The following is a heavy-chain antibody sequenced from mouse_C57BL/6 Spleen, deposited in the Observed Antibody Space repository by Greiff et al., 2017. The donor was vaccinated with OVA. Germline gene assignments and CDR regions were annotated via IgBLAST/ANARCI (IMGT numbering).Heavy chain of an antibody. J-gene: IGHJ1*03. D-gene: IGHD1-1*01. CDR2: IYPGDGDT. V-gene: IGHV1-82*01. CDR1: GYAFSSSW. CDR3: AISGITTVVARYMYV. Sequence: VQLQQSGPELVKPGASVKISCKASGYAFSSSWMNWVKQRPGKGLEWIGRIYPGDGDTNYNGKFKGKATLTADKSSSTAYIRLSSLTSEDSTVYFCAISGITTVVARYMYVWGTGTTVTVSS.